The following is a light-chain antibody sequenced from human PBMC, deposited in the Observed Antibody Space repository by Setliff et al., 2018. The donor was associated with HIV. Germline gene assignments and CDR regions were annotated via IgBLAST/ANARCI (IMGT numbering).Light chain of an antibody. Sequence: QSVLTQPASVSGSPGQSITVSCTGISNDIGSYYRVSWYQHHPGKAPKLMICEVSNRPSGVSNRFSGSKSGNTASLTISGLQADDEADYYCSSYTSSSLYVFGTGTKVTVL. J-gene: IGLJ1*01. CDR1: SNDIGSYYR. CDR2: EVS. V-gene: IGLV2-14*02. CDR3: SSYTSSSLYV.